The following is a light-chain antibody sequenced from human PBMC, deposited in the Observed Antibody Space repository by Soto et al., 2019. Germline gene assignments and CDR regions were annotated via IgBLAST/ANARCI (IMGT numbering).Light chain of an antibody. Sequence: EIVLTQSPGTLSLSPGERATLSCRASQSVSSSYLAWYQQKPGQAPRLLIYGASSRATGIPNRFSGGGFGTDFTLTISRLEPEDFAVYYCEQYDGSPRTFGQGTKVDIK. J-gene: IGKJ1*01. V-gene: IGKV3-20*01. CDR1: QSVSSSY. CDR2: GAS. CDR3: EQYDGSPRT.